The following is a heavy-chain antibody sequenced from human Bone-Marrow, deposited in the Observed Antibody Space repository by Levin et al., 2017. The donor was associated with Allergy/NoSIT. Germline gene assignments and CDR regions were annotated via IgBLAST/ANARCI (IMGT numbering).Heavy chain of an antibody. Sequence: GESLKISCAASGFPFSAYGMHWVRQTPGKGLEWVAAIWYDGTNKYYAESVKGRFTISRDNSKNTLYLQMSSLRAEDTAVYYCAKDGYDSSGNYFDSWGQGMLVTVSS. D-gene: IGHD3-22*01. CDR1: GFPFSAYG. J-gene: IGHJ4*02. CDR3: AKDGYDSSGNYFDS. V-gene: IGHV3-33*03. CDR2: IWYDGTNK.